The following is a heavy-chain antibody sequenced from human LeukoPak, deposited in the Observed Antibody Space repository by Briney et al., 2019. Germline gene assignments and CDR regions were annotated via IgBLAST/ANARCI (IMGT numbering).Heavy chain of an antibody. J-gene: IGHJ6*03. CDR3: ARAQYYDFWSGFYYMDV. CDR2: IYYSGST. D-gene: IGHD3-3*01. CDR1: GGSISSYY. V-gene: IGHV4-59*01. Sequence: SETLSLTCTVSGGSISSYYWSWVRQPPGKGLEWIGYIYYSGSTNCNPSLKSRVTISVDTSKNQFSLKLSSVTAADTAVYYCARAQYYDFWSGFYYMDVWGKGTTVTVSS.